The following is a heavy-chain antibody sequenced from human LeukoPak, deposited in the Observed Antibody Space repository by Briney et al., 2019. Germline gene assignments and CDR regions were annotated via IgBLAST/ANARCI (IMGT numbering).Heavy chain of an antibody. D-gene: IGHD2-15*01. CDR2: INPNSGGT. V-gene: IGHV1-2*02. CDR3: ARVDCSGGSCYSWFDP. CDR1: GYTFTGYY. Sequence: GASVKVSCKASGYTFTGYYMHWVRQAPGQGLEWMGWINPNSGGTNYAQKFQGRVTMTRDTSISTAYMELSRLRSDDTAVYYCARVDCSGGSCYSWFDPWGQGTLVTVSS. J-gene: IGHJ5*02.